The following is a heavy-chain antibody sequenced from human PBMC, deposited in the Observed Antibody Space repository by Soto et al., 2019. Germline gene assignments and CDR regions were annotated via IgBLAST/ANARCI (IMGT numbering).Heavy chain of an antibody. CDR1: GYTFTDYY. D-gene: IGHD2-2*01. V-gene: IGHV1-2*04. Sequence: ASVKVSCKASGYTFTDYYIHWVRQAPGQGLEWMGWINPNSGGTNYAQRFQVWVTMTRDTSISTAYMELSRLRSDDTAVYYCARGDPVVVRRYYYYYMDVWGKGTTVTVSS. J-gene: IGHJ6*03. CDR2: INPNSGGT. CDR3: ARGDPVVVRRYYYYYMDV.